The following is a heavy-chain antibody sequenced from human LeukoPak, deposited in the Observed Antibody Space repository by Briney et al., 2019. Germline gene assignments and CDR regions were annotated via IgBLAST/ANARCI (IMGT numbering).Heavy chain of an antibody. Sequence: SETLSLTCTVSGGSISSYYWSWIRQPAGKGLEWIGRIYTSGSTNYNPSLKSRVTISVDTSKNQFSLKLSSVTAADTAVYYCARGRGTLYSSSWYNWFDPWGQGTLVTVSS. V-gene: IGHV4-4*07. CDR3: ARGRGTLYSSSWYNWFDP. CDR1: GGSISSYY. CDR2: IYTSGST. J-gene: IGHJ5*02. D-gene: IGHD6-13*01.